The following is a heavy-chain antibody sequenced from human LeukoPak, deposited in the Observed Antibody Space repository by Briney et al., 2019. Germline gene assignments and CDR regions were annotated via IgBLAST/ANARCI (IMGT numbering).Heavy chain of an antibody. Sequence: GGSLRLSCAASGFNFNSYTMNWVRQAPGKGLQWVANILASGSPTYYADSVKGRFIISRDNSKNTVYLQMNSLRVKDTAIYYCAKDLRPDGVDNFDHWGQGILVTVSS. V-gene: IGHV3-23*01. D-gene: IGHD2-8*01. CDR1: GFNFNSYT. J-gene: IGHJ4*02. CDR2: ILASGSPT. CDR3: AKDLRPDGVDNFDH.